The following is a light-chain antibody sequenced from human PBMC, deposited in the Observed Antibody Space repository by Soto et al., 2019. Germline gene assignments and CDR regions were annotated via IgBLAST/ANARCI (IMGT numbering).Light chain of an antibody. CDR2: EVS. CDR3: SSYTTSSTVV. J-gene: IGLJ2*01. Sequence: QSALTQPASVSGSPGQSITISCTGTSNDVGGYRYVSWYQQQPGKAPKLMIYEVSNRPSGVSDRFSGSKSGNTASLTISGLQAEDDGDYYCSSYTTSSTVVFGGGTKLTVL. CDR1: SNDVGGYRY. V-gene: IGLV2-14*01.